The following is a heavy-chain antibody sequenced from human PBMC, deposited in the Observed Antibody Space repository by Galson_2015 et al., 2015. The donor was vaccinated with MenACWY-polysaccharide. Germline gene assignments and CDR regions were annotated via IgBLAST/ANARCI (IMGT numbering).Heavy chain of an antibody. J-gene: IGHJ4*02. CDR1: GFSITSYA. CDR2: ISGSGTNI. CDR3: AKASQWGAAAVGSFDH. Sequence: SLRLSCAVSGFSITSYAVNWVRQAPGKGLEWVAVISGSGTNIQYADSVKGRFTISSDTSKSTLYLQMNSLRAEDTAKYYCAKASQWGAAAVGSFDHWGQGTLVTVSS. D-gene: IGHD6-13*01. V-gene: IGHV3-23*01.